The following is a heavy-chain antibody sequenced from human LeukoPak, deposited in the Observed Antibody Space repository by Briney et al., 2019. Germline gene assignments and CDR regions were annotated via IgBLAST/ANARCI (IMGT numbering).Heavy chain of an antibody. V-gene: IGHV3-23*01. J-gene: IGHJ4*02. D-gene: IGHD1-26*01. CDR3: AKDLGRYRNNYFDY. Sequence: GGSLTLSCAASGFTFNSYAMSWVRQAPEKGLEWVATISGSGGGTYYADSVKGRFTISRDDSKNTLYLQMNSLRAEDMAVYYCAKDLGRYRNNYFDYWGQGNLVTVSS. CDR2: ISGSGGGT. CDR1: GFTFNSYA.